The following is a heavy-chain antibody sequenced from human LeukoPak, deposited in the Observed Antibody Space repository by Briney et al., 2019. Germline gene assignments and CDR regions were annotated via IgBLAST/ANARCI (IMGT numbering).Heavy chain of an antibody. D-gene: IGHD6-19*01. CDR1: GFTFSSYS. V-gene: IGHV3-48*02. J-gene: IGHJ4*02. CDR3: XRXPLSLYSSGWDFDY. Sequence: GGSLRLSCAASGFTFSSYSMNWVRQAPGKGLEWVSYISSSSSTIYYADSVKGRFTISRDNAKNSLYLQMNSLRDEDTAVYYXXRXPLSLYSSGWDFDYWGQGTLVTVSS. CDR2: ISSSSSTI.